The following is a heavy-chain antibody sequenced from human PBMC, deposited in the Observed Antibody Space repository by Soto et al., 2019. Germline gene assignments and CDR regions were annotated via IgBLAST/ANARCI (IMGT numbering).Heavy chain of an antibody. Sequence: WVKVSCKASVGPFSSYAISGVRQAPGQGLEWMGGIIPIFGTANYAQKFQGRVTITADESTSTAYMELSSLRSEDTAVYYCARDFTIHLEPWGQGTLVTVSS. CDR2: IIPIFGTA. CDR3: ARDFTIHLEP. CDR1: VGPFSSYA. J-gene: IGHJ5*02. D-gene: IGHD3-10*01. V-gene: IGHV1-69*01.